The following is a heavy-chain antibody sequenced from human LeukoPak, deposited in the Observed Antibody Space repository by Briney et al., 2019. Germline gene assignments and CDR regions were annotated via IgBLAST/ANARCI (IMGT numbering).Heavy chain of an antibody. J-gene: IGHJ4*02. CDR3: ARAGGIVGAFDY. D-gene: IGHD1-26*01. CDR2: IYYSGST. Sequence: SETLSLTCTVSGGSISSSSYYWGWIRQPPGKGLEWIGSIYYSGSTNYNPSLKSRVTISVDTSKNQFSLKLSSVTAAGTAVYYCARAGGIVGAFDYWGQGTLVTVSS. V-gene: IGHV4-39*07. CDR1: GGSISSSSYY.